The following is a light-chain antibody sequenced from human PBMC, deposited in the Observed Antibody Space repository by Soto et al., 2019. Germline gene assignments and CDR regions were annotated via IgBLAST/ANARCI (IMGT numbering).Light chain of an antibody. Sequence: QSVLTQPPSVSGAPGQRVTISCTGSSSNIGAGYDVHWYQQLPATAPKLLIYGNSNRPSGVPDRFSGSKSGTSASLAITGLQAEDEADYYCQSYDSSHVFGTGTKVTVL. CDR1: SSNIGAGYD. J-gene: IGLJ1*01. V-gene: IGLV1-40*01. CDR2: GNS. CDR3: QSYDSSHV.